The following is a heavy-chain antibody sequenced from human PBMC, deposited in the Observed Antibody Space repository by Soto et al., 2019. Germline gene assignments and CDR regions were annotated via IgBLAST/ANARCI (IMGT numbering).Heavy chain of an antibody. Sequence: EVQLVESGGGLVKPGGSLRLSCAASGFTFSNAWMSWVRQAPGKGLEWVGRIKSTTDGGTTDFAAPVKGRFTISRDDSKNTLYLQMNSLKTEDTAVYYGTKDDSGGSGYWGQGNLVTVAS. CDR1: GFTFSNAW. V-gene: IGHV3-15*01. D-gene: IGHD3-10*01. CDR3: TKDDSGGSGY. CDR2: IKSTTDGGTT. J-gene: IGHJ4*02.